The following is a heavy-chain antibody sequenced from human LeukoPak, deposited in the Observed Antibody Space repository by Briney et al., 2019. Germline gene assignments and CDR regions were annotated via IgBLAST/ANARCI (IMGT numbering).Heavy chain of an antibody. V-gene: IGHV1-2*02. CDR2: INPNSGGT. J-gene: IGHJ4*02. CDR1: GGTFNDYA. CDR3: ARDPHDYYGSGSYVDY. D-gene: IGHD3-10*01. Sequence: ASVKVSCKASGGTFNDYALNWVRQAPGQGLEWMGWINPNSGGTNYAQKFQGRVTMTRDTSISTAYMELSRLRSDDTAVYYCARDPHDYYGSGSYVDYWGQGTLVTVSS.